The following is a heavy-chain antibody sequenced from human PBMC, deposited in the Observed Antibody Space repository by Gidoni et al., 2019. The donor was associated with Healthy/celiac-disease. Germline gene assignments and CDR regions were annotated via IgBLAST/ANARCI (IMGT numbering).Heavy chain of an antibody. CDR1: GYTFSSYV. J-gene: IGHJ4*02. V-gene: IGHV1-3*01. Sequence: QVQLLQSGAEVKKPGASVKVSCKASGYTFSSYVMHWVRQAPGQRLEWMGWINAGNGNTEYSQKFQGRVTITRDTSASTAYMEVSSLRSEDTAVYYCTREDYWGQGTLVTVSS. CDR2: INAGNGNT. CDR3: TREDY.